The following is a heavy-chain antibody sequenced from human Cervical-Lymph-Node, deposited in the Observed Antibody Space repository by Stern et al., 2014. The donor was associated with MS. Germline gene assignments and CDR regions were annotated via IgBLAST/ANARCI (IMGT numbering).Heavy chain of an antibody. V-gene: IGHV3-9*01. J-gene: IGHJ4*02. Sequence: EVQLVQSGGGLVPPGRSLRLSCAASGFTFAGHAMHWVRQAPGKGLEWVSGINWSGGNTGYADVVEGRFTISRDNAKNSLYLQINSLRVEDTAFYYCAKDINDYWSGPADYWGQGTLVTVSS. CDR3: AKDINDYWSGPADY. D-gene: IGHD3-3*01. CDR2: INWSGGNT. CDR1: GFTFAGHA.